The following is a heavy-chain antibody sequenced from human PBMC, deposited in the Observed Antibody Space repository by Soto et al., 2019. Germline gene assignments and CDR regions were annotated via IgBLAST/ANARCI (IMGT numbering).Heavy chain of an antibody. Sequence: QVPLVQSGAEVKKPGASVKVSCKASGYTFTGYYMHWVRQAPGQGLEWMGWINPNSGGTNYAQKFQGWVTMTRDTSISTAYMELSRLRSDDTAVYYCARGLGWYTYYYGMDVWGQGTTVTVSS. CDR1: GYTFTGYY. CDR3: ARGLGWYTYYYGMDV. J-gene: IGHJ6*02. CDR2: INPNSGGT. V-gene: IGHV1-2*04. D-gene: IGHD6-19*01.